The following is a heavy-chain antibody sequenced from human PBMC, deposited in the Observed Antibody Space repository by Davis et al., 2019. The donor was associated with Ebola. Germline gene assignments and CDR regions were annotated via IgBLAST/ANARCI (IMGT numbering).Heavy chain of an antibody. D-gene: IGHD6-6*01. CDR3: ASGDGRGSSYDMDV. Sequence: PGGSLRLSCAASGFTFSTNTMTWVRQAPGKGLEWVSYISSGGGTIYYADSVKGRFTISRDNAKNSLFLQMNSLRAEDTAFYYCASGDGRGSSYDMDVWGQGTTVTVSS. CDR1: GFTFSTNT. V-gene: IGHV3-48*04. J-gene: IGHJ6*02. CDR2: ISSGGGTI.